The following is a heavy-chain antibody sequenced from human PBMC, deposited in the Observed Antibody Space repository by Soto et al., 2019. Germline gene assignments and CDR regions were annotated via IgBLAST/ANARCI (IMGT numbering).Heavy chain of an antibody. CDR2: IYYGGST. D-gene: IGHD3-22*01. CDR3: ARGGYYYENSGQNAYDY. V-gene: IGHV4-31*03. CDR1: CGSISSGGYY. J-gene: IGHJ4*01. Sequence: SETLSLSCTVSCGSISSGGYYWSWIRQHPGKGLEWIGYIYYGGSTYYNPSLKSRATISGDTSKNQFSLKLSSVTAADTAVYYCARGGYYYENSGQNAYDYWGQGILVTVSS.